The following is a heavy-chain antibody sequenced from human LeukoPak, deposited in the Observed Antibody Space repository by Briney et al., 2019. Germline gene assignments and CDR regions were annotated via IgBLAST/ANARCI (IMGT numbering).Heavy chain of an antibody. V-gene: IGHV4-34*01. CDR1: GGSFSGYY. CDR3: ARKKRGLFLGHTSGLGFDY. CDR2: INHSRST. D-gene: IGHD3-10*02. J-gene: IGHJ4*02. Sequence: SETLSLTCAVYGGSFSGYYWSWIRQSPGKGLEWIGEINHSRSTNYNPSLKSRVTISVDTSKNQFSLKLSSVTAADTAVYYCARKKRGLFLGHTSGLGFDYWGQGTLVTVSS.